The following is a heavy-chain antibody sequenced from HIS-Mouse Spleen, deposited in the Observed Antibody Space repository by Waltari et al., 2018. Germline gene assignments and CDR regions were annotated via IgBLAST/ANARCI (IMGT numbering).Heavy chain of an antibody. Sequence: QVQLQESGPGLVKPSETLSLTCPVPGGSISRYYWSWIRQPAGKGLEWIGRIYTSGSTNYNPSLKSRFTMSVDTSKNQFSLKLSSVTAADTAVYYCARDYEYYYDSSGYFDYWGQGTLVTVSS. CDR2: IYTSGST. V-gene: IGHV4-4*07. D-gene: IGHD3-22*01. J-gene: IGHJ4*02. CDR1: GGSISRYY. CDR3: ARDYEYYYDSSGYFDY.